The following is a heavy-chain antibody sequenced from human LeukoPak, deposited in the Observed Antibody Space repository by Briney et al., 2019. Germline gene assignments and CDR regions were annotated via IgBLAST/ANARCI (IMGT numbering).Heavy chain of an antibody. CDR1: GYTFTSYY. CDR3: ARGQLPSNSDSEYFQH. J-gene: IGHJ1*01. V-gene: IGHV1-18*04. Sequence: ASVKVSCKASGYTFTSYYMHWVRQAPGQGLEWMGWISAYNGNTNYAQKFQGRVTITADESTSTAYMELSSLRSEDTAVYYCARGQLPSNSDSEYFQHWGQGTLVTVSS. CDR2: ISAYNGNT. D-gene: IGHD2-2*01.